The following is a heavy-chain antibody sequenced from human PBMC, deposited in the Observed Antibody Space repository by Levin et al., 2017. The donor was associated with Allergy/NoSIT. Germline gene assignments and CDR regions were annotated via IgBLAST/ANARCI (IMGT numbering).Heavy chain of an antibody. CDR3: AKDPGYSYGSPYFDY. V-gene: IGHV3-23*01. D-gene: IGHD5-18*01. Sequence: LSLTCAASGFTFRSYAMSWVRQAPGKGLEWVSAISGSGGSTYYADSVKGRFTISRDNSKNTLYLQMNSLRAEDTAVYYCAKDPGYSYGSPYFDYWGQGTLVTVSS. CDR1: GFTFRSYA. J-gene: IGHJ4*02. CDR2: ISGSGGST.